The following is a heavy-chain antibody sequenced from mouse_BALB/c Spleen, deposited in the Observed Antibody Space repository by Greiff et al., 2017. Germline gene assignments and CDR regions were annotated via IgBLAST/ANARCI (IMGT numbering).Heavy chain of an antibody. V-gene: IGHV1-9*01. CDR2: ILPGSGST. J-gene: IGHJ4*01. CDR1: GYTFSSYW. CDR3: ARLGYDGYEDYYAMDY. Sequence: QVQLQQSGAELMKPGASVKISCKATGYTFSSYWIEWVKQRPGHGLEWIGEILPGSGSTNYNEKFKGKATFTADTSSNTAYMQLSSLTSEDSAVYDCARLGYDGYEDYYAMDYWGQGTSVTVSS. D-gene: IGHD1-2*01.